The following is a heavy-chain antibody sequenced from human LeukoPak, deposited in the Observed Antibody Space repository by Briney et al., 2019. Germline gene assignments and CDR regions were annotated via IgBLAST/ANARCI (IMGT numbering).Heavy chain of an antibody. D-gene: IGHD3-16*02. CDR2: IIPIFGTA. J-gene: IGHJ3*02. Sequence: GASVKVSCKASGYTFTSYYMHWVRQAPGQGLEWMGGIIPIFGTANYAQKFQGRVKITADESTSPAYMELSILRAEDTAVYYCARVGENYVWGSYRYDAFDIWGQGTMGTVSS. V-gene: IGHV1-69*13. CDR3: ARVGENYVWGSYRYDAFDI. CDR1: GYTFTSYY.